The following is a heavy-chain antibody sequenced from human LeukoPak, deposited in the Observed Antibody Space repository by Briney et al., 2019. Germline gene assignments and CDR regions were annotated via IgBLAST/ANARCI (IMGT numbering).Heavy chain of an antibody. CDR2: IWYDGSNK. CDR3: ARGYSSSWYDY. D-gene: IGHD6-13*01. Sequence: GGSLRLSCAASGFTFSGYGMHWVRQAPGKGLEWVAVIWYDGSNKYYADSVKGRFTISRDNSKNTLYLQMNSLRAEDTAVYYCARGYSSSWYDYWGQGTLVTVSS. V-gene: IGHV3-33*01. J-gene: IGHJ4*02. CDR1: GFTFSGYG.